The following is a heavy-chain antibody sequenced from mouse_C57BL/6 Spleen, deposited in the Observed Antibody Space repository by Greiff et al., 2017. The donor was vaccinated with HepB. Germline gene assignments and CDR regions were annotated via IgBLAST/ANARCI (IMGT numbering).Heavy chain of an antibody. Sequence: EVHLVESGGGLVKPGGSLKLSCAASGFTFSSYAMSWVRQTPEKRLEWVATISDGGSYTYYPDNVKGRFTISRDNAKNNLYLQMSHLKSEDTAMYYCARGNGNYLAWFAYWGQGTLVTVSA. V-gene: IGHV5-4*01. CDR3: ARGNGNYLAWFAY. D-gene: IGHD2-1*01. CDR1: GFTFSSYA. J-gene: IGHJ3*01. CDR2: ISDGGSYT.